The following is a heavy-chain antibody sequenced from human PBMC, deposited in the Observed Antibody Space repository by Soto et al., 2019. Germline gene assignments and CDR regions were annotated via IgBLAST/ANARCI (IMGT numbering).Heavy chain of an antibody. CDR3: ARTKYYYGSGSYYPYSWFDP. Sequence: LSLTCAVYGGSFSGYYWSWIRQPPGKGLEWIGEINHSGSTNYNPSLKSRVTISVDTSKNQFSLKLSSVTAADTAVYYCARTKYYYGSGSYYPYSWFDPWGQGTLVTVSS. CDR2: INHSGST. J-gene: IGHJ5*02. CDR1: GGSFSGYY. V-gene: IGHV4-34*01. D-gene: IGHD3-10*01.